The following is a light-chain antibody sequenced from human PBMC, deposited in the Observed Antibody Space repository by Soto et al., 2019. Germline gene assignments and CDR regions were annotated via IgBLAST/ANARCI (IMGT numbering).Light chain of an antibody. CDR2: GAS. J-gene: IGKJ1*01. CDR3: QPYNNWPRT. CDR1: QSVSSN. Sequence: EVVMSQSPATLSVKPGERATLCCRASQSVSSNLAWYQQKPGQAPRLLIYGASTRATGIPARFSGSGSGTEFTLTISSLQSEDFAVYYCQPYNNWPRTFGQGTKV. V-gene: IGKV3-15*01.